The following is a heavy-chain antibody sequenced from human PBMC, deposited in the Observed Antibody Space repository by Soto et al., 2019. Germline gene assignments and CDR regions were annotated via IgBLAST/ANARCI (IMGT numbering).Heavy chain of an antibody. CDR2: IYYSGST. V-gene: IGHV4-30-4*01. J-gene: IGHJ4*02. Sequence: SETLSLTCTVSGGSISSGDYYWSWIRHPPGKGLEWIGYIYYSGSTYYNPSLKSRVTISVDTSKNQFSLKLSSVTAADTAVYYCASGDTIVATSVLFDYWGQGTLVTVSS. CDR1: GGSISSGDYY. CDR3: ASGDTIVATSVLFDY. D-gene: IGHD5-12*01.